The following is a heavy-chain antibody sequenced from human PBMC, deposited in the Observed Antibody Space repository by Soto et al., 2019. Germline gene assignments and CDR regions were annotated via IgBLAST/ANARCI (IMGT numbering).Heavy chain of an antibody. V-gene: IGHV1-3*01. J-gene: IGHJ4*01. CDR1: GYTFTDYA. D-gene: IGHD4-17*01. Sequence: ASVKVSCKASGYTFTDYAIHWLRQAPGQRLEWMGWINGGTGNIKYSQKFQGRITITRDPSTTTVYMDLTSLNSEDTAIYFCARGATTATGIFDYWGHGSLVTVSS. CDR3: ARGATTATGIFDY. CDR2: INGGTGNI.